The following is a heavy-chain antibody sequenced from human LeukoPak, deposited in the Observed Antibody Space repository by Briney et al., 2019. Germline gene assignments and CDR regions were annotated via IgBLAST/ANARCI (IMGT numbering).Heavy chain of an antibody. V-gene: IGHV3-21*01. J-gene: IGHJ4*02. CDR2: ISSSSLYI. D-gene: IGHD5-18*01. CDR1: GFTYSGYS. CDR3: AREGERGYSYADY. Sequence: GGSLRLSCAASGFTYSGYSMSWVRQAPGKGLEWVSSISSSSLYIYYGDSVKGRFTISRDNPKKSLYLQMNSLRAEDTAVYYCAREGERGYSYADYWGQGTLVTVSS.